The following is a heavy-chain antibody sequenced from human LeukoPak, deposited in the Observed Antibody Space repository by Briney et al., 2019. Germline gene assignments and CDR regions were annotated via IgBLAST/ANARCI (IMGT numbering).Heavy chain of an antibody. CDR1: GGSFSGYY. Sequence: SETLSLTCAVYGGSFSGYYWSWLRQPPGKGLEWIGEINHSGSTNYNPSLKSRVTISVDTSKNQFSLKLSPVTAADTAVYYCARGRRRYSYSRYFDYWGQGTLVTVSS. V-gene: IGHV4-34*01. D-gene: IGHD5-18*01. J-gene: IGHJ4*02. CDR3: ARGRRRYSYSRYFDY. CDR2: INHSGST.